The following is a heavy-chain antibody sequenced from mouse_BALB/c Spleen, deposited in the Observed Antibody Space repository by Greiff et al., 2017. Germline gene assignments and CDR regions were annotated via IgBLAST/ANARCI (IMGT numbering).Heavy chain of an antibody. Sequence: VQLKESGGDLVKPGGSLKLSCAASGFTFSSYGMSWVRQTPDKRLEWVATISSGGSYTYYPDSVKGRFTISRDNAKNTLYLQMSSLKSEDTAMYYCARYGSSYDYFDYWGQGTTLTVSS. J-gene: IGHJ2*01. CDR3: ARYGSSYDYFDY. CDR2: ISSGGSYT. CDR1: GFTFSSYG. D-gene: IGHD1-1*01. V-gene: IGHV5-6*01.